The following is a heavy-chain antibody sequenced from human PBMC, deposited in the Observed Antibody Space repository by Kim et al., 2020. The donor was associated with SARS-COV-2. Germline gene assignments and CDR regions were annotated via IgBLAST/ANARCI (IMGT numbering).Heavy chain of an antibody. J-gene: IGHJ3*02. D-gene: IGHD2-2*01. CDR2: IIPIFGTA. CDR1: GGTFSSYA. Sequence: SVKVSCKASGGTFSSYAISWVRQAPGQGLEWMGGIIPIFGTANYAQKFQGRVTITADESTSTAYMELSSLRSEDTAVYYCARDPYCSSTSCYLFDAFDICGQGTMVTVSS. CDR3: ARDPYCSSTSCYLFDAFDI. V-gene: IGHV1-69*13.